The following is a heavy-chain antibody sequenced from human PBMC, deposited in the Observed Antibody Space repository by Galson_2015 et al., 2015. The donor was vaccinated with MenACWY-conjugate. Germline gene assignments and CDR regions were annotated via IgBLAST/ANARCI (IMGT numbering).Heavy chain of an antibody. J-gene: IGHJ4*02. Sequence: SVKVSCKASGYTFTSYAFSWVRQAPGQGLEWMGWISAYNGNTNYAQKFQGRVTMTTDTSTSTAYMELRSLRSDDTAVYYCARDSGSDLSIGGEAEFAYWGQGTQVTVSS. D-gene: IGHD2-21*01. CDR1: GYTFTSYA. CDR3: ARDSGSDLSIGGEAEFAY. V-gene: IGHV1-18*01. CDR2: ISAYNGNT.